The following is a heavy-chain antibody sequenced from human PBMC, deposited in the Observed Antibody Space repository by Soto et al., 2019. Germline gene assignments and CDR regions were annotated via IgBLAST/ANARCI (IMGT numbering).Heavy chain of an antibody. CDR1: GSTFSRHY. V-gene: IGHV3-11*06. J-gene: IGHJ6*02. CDR2: IYPSGTYT. Sequence: WVSLRLPCAASGSTFSRHYRTWIRQAREKGLECISYIYPSGTYTHSADSVKGRFTVSRGNADNSLSLQMNSPRPENSALSYCGRGHRSMDVRGQGATVAFSS. CDR3: GRGHRSMDV.